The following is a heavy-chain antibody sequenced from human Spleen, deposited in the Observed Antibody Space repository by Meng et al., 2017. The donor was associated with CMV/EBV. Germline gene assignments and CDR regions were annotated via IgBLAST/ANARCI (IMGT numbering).Heavy chain of an antibody. D-gene: IGHD6-13*01. CDR1: EFTFSSLW. J-gene: IGHJ6*02. CDR3: ARVAAAGRGMDV. Sequence: GGSLTLSCAASEFTFSSLWMTWVRQAPGKGLEWVANINQDESQKNYVDSVKGRFTISRDNAKSSLFLQLNSLRAEDTAVYYCARVAAAGRGMDVWGQGTTVTVSS. CDR2: INQDESQK. V-gene: IGHV3-7*04.